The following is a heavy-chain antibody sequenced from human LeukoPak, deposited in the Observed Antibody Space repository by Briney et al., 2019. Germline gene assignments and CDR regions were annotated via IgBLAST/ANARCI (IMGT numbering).Heavy chain of an antibody. D-gene: IGHD2-21*02. Sequence: GGSLRLSCAASGFTFSSHWMHWVRQAPGKGLVWVSRINTDGSTTNYADSVKGRFTVSRDNAKNTLYLQMNSLRAEDTAVYYCARGGIVVVTAIRPLPGRHAFDIWGQGTMVTVSS. V-gene: IGHV3-74*01. CDR3: ARGGIVVVTAIRPLPGRHAFDI. CDR1: GFTFSSHW. CDR2: INTDGSTT. J-gene: IGHJ3*02.